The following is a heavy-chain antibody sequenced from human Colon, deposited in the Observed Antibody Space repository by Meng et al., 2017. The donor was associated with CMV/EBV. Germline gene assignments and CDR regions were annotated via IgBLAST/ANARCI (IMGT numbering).Heavy chain of an antibody. J-gene: IGHJ4*02. Sequence: GEFLKISCAASGFIFSNAWMTWVRQAPVKGLEWVGRIKSETDGGTTDYAAPVKGRFTISRDDSKTTLYVQMNSLRTEDTAVYYCTTELGVGNSQESYWGQGTLVTVSS. V-gene: IGHV3-15*01. D-gene: IGHD1-7*01. CDR1: GFIFSNAW. CDR2: IKSETDGGTT. CDR3: TTELGVGNSQESY.